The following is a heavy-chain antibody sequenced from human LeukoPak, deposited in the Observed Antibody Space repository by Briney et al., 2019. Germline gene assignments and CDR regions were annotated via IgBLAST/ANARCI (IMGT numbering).Heavy chain of an antibody. CDR1: GGSISSGDYY. D-gene: IGHD3-9*01. J-gene: IGHJ4*02. V-gene: IGHV4-61*08. Sequence: PSETLSLTCTVSGGSISSGDYYWRWIRQPPGKGLEWIGYIYYSGSTNYNPSLKSRVTISVDTSKNQFSLKLSSVTAADTAVYYCARGRYFDWFMPKYYFDYWGQGTLVTVSS. CDR3: ARGRYFDWFMPKYYFDY. CDR2: IYYSGST.